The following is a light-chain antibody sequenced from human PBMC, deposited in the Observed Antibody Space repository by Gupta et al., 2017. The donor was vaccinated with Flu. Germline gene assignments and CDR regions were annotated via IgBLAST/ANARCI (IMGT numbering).Light chain of an antibody. V-gene: IGKV4-1*01. CDR2: WAS. Sequence: DIVMTQSPDSLAVSLGERATINCKSSQSVLYSSDNKNYLAWYQQKPGQSPKLLIYWASTRESGVPDRFSGSGSGTYFTLTISSLQAEDVAVYYCQQYYSTPWTFGQGTKVEIK. J-gene: IGKJ1*01. CDR1: QSVLYSSDNKNY. CDR3: QQYYSTPWT.